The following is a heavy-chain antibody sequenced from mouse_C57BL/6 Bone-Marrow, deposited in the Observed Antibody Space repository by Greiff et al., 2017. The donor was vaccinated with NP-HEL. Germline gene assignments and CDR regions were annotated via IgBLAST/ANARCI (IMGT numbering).Heavy chain of an antibody. V-gene: IGHV5-17*01. CDR3: ARTIYYYGRGYFDV. Sequence: DVMLVESGGGLVKPGGSLKLSCAASGFTFSDYGMHWVRQAPEKGLEWVAYISSGSSTIYYVDTVKGRFTISRDNAKNTLFLQMTSLRSEDTAMYYCARTIYYYGRGYFDVWGTGTTVTVSS. D-gene: IGHD1-1*01. CDR1: GFTFSDYG. CDR2: ISSGSSTI. J-gene: IGHJ1*03.